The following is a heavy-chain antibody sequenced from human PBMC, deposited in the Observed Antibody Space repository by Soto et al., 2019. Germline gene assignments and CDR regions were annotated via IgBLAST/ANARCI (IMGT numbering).Heavy chain of an antibody. J-gene: IGHJ3*02. V-gene: IGHV1-46*01. CDR2: INPSGGST. CDR3: ARDLLYWGGDCYAFDI. D-gene: IGHD2-21*01. Sequence: ASVKVSCKASGSTFTSYYMHWVRQAPGQGLEWMGIINPSGGSTSYAQKFQGRVTMTRDKSTSTVYMELSSLRSEDTAVYYCARDLLYWGGDCYAFDIWGQGTMVTVSS. CDR1: GSTFTSYY.